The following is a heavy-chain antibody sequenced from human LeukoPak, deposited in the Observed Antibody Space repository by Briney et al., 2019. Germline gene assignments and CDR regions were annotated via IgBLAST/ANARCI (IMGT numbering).Heavy chain of an antibody. V-gene: IGHV3-74*01. CDR1: GFTFSNYW. D-gene: IGHD3-10*01. J-gene: IGHJ4*02. Sequence: GGSLRLSCAASGFTFSNYWMHWVRQAPGNGLVWVSRINSDGINTSYADSVKGRFTISRDNAKNTLYLQMNSVRVEDTAVYYCAKGTYGSGTYGAHDYWGQGTLVTVSS. CDR3: AKGTYGSGTYGAHDY. CDR2: INSDGINT.